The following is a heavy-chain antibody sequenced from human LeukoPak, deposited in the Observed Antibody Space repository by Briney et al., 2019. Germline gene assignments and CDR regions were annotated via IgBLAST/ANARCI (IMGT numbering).Heavy chain of an antibody. Sequence: KSSATLSLTCTVSGGYTGSHYWSWIRQPAGKGLEWIGRISPSGTTHYNPSLGSRVTMSVDTSKNYFSLRLSSVTAADTAVYYCARDFYASGFYFWFDPWGQGMLVTVSS. CDR1: GGYTGSHY. D-gene: IGHD2/OR15-2a*01. J-gene: IGHJ5*02. CDR2: ISPSGTT. V-gene: IGHV4-4*07. CDR3: ARDFYASGFYFWFDP.